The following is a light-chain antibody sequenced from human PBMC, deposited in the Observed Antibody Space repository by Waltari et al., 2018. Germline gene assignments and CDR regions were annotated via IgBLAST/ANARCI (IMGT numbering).Light chain of an antibody. CDR2: GAS. CDR1: QSLSSD. CDR3: QQFNSWPPVT. V-gene: IGKV3-15*01. Sequence: EIVMTQSPATLSVSPGERATLSCRASQSLSSDLAWDQPKPGQAPRLLSYGASTRAPGVPARFSGSGSGTEFPPTSSSLQSEDSAVYYCQQFNSWPPVTFGQGTKLEIK. J-gene: IGKJ2*01.